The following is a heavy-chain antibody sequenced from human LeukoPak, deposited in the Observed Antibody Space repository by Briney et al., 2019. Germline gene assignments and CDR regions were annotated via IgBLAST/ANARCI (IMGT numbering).Heavy chain of an antibody. CDR1: GFTFSSYS. CDR3: ASYSGSYSGIDY. Sequence: GSLRLSCAASGFTFSSYSMNWVRQAPGKGLEWVSSISSSSSYIYYADSVKGRFTISRDNAKNSLYLQMNSLRAEDTAVYYCASYSGSYSGIDYWGQGTLVTVSS. CDR2: ISSSSSYI. V-gene: IGHV3-21*01. J-gene: IGHJ4*02. D-gene: IGHD1-26*01.